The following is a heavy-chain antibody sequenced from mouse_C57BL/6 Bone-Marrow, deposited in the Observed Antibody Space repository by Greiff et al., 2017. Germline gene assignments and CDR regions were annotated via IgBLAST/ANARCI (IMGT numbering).Heavy chain of an antibody. CDR3: ASDYGSRPPCAD. J-gene: IGHJ3*01. Sequence: QVQLQQPGAELVKPGASVKLSCKASGYTFTSYWMHWVKQRPGQGLEWIGMIHPNSGSTNYNEKFKSKATLTVDKSSSTAYMQLSSLTSEDSAVYYCASDYGSRPPCADWGQGTLVTVSA. CDR1: GYTFTSYW. CDR2: IHPNSGST. D-gene: IGHD1-1*01. V-gene: IGHV1-64*01.